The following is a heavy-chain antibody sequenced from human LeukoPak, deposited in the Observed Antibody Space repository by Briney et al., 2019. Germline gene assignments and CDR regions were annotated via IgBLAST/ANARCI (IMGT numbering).Heavy chain of an antibody. D-gene: IGHD4-11*01. CDR3: AIDLMDYSNPMDV. J-gene: IGHJ6*03. Sequence: ASVKVSYKASGYTFTGYYMHWVRQAPGQGLEWMGWINPNSGGTNYAQKFQGRVTMTRDTSISTANMELSRLRSDDTAVYYCAIDLMDYSNPMDVWGKGTTVTVSS. CDR2: INPNSGGT. V-gene: IGHV1-2*02. CDR1: GYTFTGYY.